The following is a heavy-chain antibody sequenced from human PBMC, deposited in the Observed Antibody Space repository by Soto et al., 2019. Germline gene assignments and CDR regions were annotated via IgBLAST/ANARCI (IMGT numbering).Heavy chain of an antibody. D-gene: IGHD3-16*01. J-gene: IGHJ6*03. CDR1: GFSFSNYG. CDR3: VRGGFGEYFHYMDL. Sequence: EVQLVESGGGLVQPGGSLRLSCVDSGFSFSNYGMHWVRQAPGKGLVWVSHINSDGSSTSYADSVKGRFTISRDNAKNTLYLQVNSLRVEDTAMYYCVRGGFGEYFHYMDLWGKGTTVTVAS. CDR2: INSDGSST. V-gene: IGHV3-74*01.